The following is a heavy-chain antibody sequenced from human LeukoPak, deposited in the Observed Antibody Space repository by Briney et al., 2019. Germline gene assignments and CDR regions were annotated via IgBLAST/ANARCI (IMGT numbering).Heavy chain of an antibody. CDR2: IFYTGNA. CDR1: GGSISGYH. Sequence: SETLSLTCTVTGGSISGYHWNWIRLSPGKGLEWIANIFYTGNADYNPSLESRVTISVDTSKNEISLILTSVTAADTAIYYCARKTYCSGGRCYGENWFDPWGQGTLVTVSS. D-gene: IGHD2-15*01. J-gene: IGHJ5*02. V-gene: IGHV4-59*08. CDR3: ARKTYCSGGRCYGENWFDP.